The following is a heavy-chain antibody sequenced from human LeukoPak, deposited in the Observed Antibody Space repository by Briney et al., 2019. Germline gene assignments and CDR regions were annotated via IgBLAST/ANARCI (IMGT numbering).Heavy chain of an antibody. D-gene: IGHD3-22*01. CDR1: GFTFDDYG. CDR2: INWNGGSI. V-gene: IGHV3-20*01. Sequence: GGSLRLSCAASGFTFDDYGMTWVRQAPGKGLEWVSGINWNGGSIGYADSVKGRFTISRDNAKKSLYLLMNSLRAEDTALYHCARDRGYDSSGHYYYYYMDAWGKGTTVTVSS. CDR3: ARDRGYDSSGHYYYYYMDA. J-gene: IGHJ6*03.